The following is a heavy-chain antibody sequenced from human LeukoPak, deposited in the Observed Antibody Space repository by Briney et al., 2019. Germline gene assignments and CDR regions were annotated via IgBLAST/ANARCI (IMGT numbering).Heavy chain of an antibody. CDR3: AKDRTHRDNVDY. J-gene: IGHJ4*02. CDR2: INQDGSEK. D-gene: IGHD1-1*01. Sequence: GGSLRHSCAASGFTFSTHWMSWVRQAPGKGLQWVANINQDGSEKYFVDSVKGRFTISRDNAKNSLYLQMNSLRAEDTAVYFCAKDRTHRDNVDYWGQGTLVTVSS. CDR1: GFTFSTHW. V-gene: IGHV3-7*01.